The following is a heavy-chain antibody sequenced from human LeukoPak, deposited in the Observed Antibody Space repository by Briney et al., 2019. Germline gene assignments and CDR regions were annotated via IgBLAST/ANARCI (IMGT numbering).Heavy chain of an antibody. Sequence: PGGSLRLSCTAFGFTFDNYWMSWVRQAPGKGLEWVANIRQDGREKYYVDSVKGRFSISRDNAKSSLYLQMNTLRAEDTAVYYCARDQKYLDWFFDLWGRGTLVTVSS. J-gene: IGHJ2*01. CDR3: ARDQKYLDWFFDL. V-gene: IGHV3-7*01. CDR1: GFTFDNYW. CDR2: IRQDGREK. D-gene: IGHD2-2*01.